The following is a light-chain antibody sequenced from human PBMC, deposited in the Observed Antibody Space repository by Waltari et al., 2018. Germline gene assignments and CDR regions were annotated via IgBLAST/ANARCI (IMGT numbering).Light chain of an antibody. CDR3: QSADISSSYRV. Sequence: SHDLTQPPSVSVSPGQTARITCSGDALPKQYAYWFQKKPGQAPVLVIYKDTARPSGIPARFSCSSSGTTVTLTISGVQADDEADYYCQSADISSSYRVFGGGTKLSVL. CDR1: ALPKQY. J-gene: IGLJ3*02. V-gene: IGLV3-25*03. CDR2: KDT.